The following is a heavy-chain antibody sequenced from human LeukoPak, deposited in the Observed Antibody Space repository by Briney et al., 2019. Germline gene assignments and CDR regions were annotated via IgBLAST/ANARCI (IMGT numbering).Heavy chain of an antibody. V-gene: IGHV3-23*01. CDR1: GFTFSSCA. CDR2: ISNNGGYT. D-gene: IGHD2-15*01. Sequence: GGSLRLSCAGSGFTFSSCAMAWVRQTPEKGLEWVSAISNNGGYTYYADSVQGRFTISRDNSKSTLCLQMNSLRAEDTAVYYCAKQLGYCSDGSCYFPYWGQGTLVTVSS. CDR3: AKQLGYCSDGSCYFPY. J-gene: IGHJ4*02.